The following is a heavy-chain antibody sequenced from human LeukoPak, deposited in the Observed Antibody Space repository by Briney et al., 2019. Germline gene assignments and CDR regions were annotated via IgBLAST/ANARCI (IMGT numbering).Heavy chain of an antibody. CDR3: ARDRSSGYYGSSDY. Sequence: PGGSLRLSCAASGFTFSSYWMSWVRQAPGKGLEWVANIKQDGSEKYYVDSVKGRFTISRDNAKNSLYLQMNSLRVDDTAVYYCARDRSSGYYGSSDYWGQGTLVTVSS. CDR1: GFTFSSYW. CDR2: IKQDGSEK. V-gene: IGHV3-7*01. D-gene: IGHD3-22*01. J-gene: IGHJ4*02.